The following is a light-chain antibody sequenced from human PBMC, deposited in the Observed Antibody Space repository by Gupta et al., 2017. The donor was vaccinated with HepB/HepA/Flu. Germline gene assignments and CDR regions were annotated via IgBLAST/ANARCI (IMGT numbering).Light chain of an antibody. CDR3: QHKCSSPFT. V-gene: IGKV3-20*01. CDR2: GAS. CDR1: QSVSSSY. Sequence: EIVLTQSPGTLSLSPGERATLSCRASQSVSSSYLAWYQQKPGQAPRLLIYGASSSVTGVPDTFSGSGYATAFTLTIIIREPPDFAASYCQHKCSSPFTFGRGTXVEIK. J-gene: IGKJ4*01.